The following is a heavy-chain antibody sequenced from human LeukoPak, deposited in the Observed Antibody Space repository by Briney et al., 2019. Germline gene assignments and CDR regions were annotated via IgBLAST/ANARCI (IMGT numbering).Heavy chain of an antibody. J-gene: IGHJ6*02. D-gene: IGHD3-22*01. V-gene: IGHV1-18*01. CDR1: GYTFTNYG. CDR2: ISAYNGNT. Sequence: ASVKVSCKASGYTFTNYGVSWVRQAPGQGLEWVGWISAYNGNTNYAQKLQGRVTMTTDTSTSTAYMDLSSLRSEDTAVYYCARTPYYYDSSGYPFYYYGMDVWGQGTTVTVSS. CDR3: ARTPYYYDSSGYPFYYYGMDV.